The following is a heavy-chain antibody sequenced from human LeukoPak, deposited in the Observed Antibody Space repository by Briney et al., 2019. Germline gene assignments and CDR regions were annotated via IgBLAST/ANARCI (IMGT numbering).Heavy chain of an antibody. CDR1: GGSISSSSYY. D-gene: IGHD5-24*01. V-gene: IGHV4-39*07. J-gene: IGHJ4*02. CDR2: IYYSGST. Sequence: SETLSLTCTVSGGSISSSSYYWGWIRQPPGKGLEWIGSIYYSGSTYYNPSLKSRVTISVDTSKNQFSLKLSSVTAADTAVYYCARGEMATTLFHLGYWGQGTLVTVSS. CDR3: ARGEMATTLFHLGY.